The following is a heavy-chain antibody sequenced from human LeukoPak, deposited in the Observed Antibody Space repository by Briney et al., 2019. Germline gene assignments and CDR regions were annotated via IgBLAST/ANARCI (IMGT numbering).Heavy chain of an antibody. Sequence: PGGSLRLSCAASGFTFGSYAMHWVRQAPGKGLEWVAVISYDGSNKYYADSVKGRFTISRDNSKNTLYLQMNSLRAEDTAIYYCAKLTATPHYWGQGTLVTVSS. CDR2: ISYDGSNK. V-gene: IGHV3-30-3*01. D-gene: IGHD3-9*01. J-gene: IGHJ4*02. CDR1: GFTFGSYA. CDR3: AKLTATPHY.